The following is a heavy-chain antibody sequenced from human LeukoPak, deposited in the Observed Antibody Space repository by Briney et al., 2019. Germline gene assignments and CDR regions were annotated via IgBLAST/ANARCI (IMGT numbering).Heavy chain of an antibody. CDR1: GFTFSSYN. CDR2: VSSSSNTI. CDR3: ARLRDDTPY. V-gene: IGHV3-48*01. Sequence: GGSLRLSCAASGFTFSSYNLNWVRQAPGKGLEWVSYVSSSSNTIYYTDSVKGRFTISRDNAKNSLYLQMSSLRAEDTAIYYCARLRDDTPYWGQGTLVTVSS. J-gene: IGHJ4*02. D-gene: IGHD3-22*01.